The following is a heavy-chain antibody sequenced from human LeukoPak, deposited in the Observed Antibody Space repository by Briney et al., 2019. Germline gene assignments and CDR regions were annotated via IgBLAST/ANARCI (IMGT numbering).Heavy chain of an antibody. J-gene: IGHJ6*02. V-gene: IGHV6-1*01. Sequence: SQTLSLTCAISGDSVSSNSAAWNWIRQSPSRGLEWLGRTYYRSKWYNDYAVSVKSRITINPDTSKNQFSLQLNSVTPEDTAVYYCARATTVTTGRQGYYYGMDVWGQGTTVTVSS. CDR2: TYYRSKWYN. D-gene: IGHD4-11*01. CDR3: ARATTVTTGRQGYYYGMDV. CDR1: GDSVSSNSAA.